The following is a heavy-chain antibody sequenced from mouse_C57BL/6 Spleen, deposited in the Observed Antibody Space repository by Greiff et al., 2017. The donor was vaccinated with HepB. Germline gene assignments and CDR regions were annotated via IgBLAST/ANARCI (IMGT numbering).Heavy chain of an antibody. CDR3: ARDDRLGFDY. V-gene: IGHV5-16*01. CDR1: GFTFSDYY. CDR2: INYDGSST. J-gene: IGHJ2*01. Sequence: EVKVVESEGGLVQPGSSMKLSCTASGFTFSDYYMAWVRQVPEKGLEWVANINYDGSSTYYLDSLKSRFIISRDNAKNILYLQMSSLKSEDTATYYCARDDRLGFDYWGQGTTLTVSS. D-gene: IGHD2-14*01.